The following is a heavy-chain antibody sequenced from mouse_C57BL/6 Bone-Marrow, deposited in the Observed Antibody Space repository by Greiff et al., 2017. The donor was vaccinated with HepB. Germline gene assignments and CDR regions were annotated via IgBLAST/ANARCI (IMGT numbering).Heavy chain of an antibody. CDR2: INPRNGGT. J-gene: IGHJ4*01. Sequence: QVQLQQPGTELVKPGASVKLSCKASGYTFTSYWMHWVKQRPGQGLEWIGNINPRNGGTNYNEKFKSKATLTVDKSSSTAYMQLSSLTSEDSAVYYCARWLITTVYAMDYWGQGTSVTVSS. V-gene: IGHV1-53*01. CDR3: ARWLITTVYAMDY. D-gene: IGHD1-1*01. CDR1: GYTFTSYW.